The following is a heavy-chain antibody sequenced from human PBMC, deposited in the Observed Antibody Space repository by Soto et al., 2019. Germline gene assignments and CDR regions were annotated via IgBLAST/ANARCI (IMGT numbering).Heavy chain of an antibody. CDR2: IPVGGET. CDR1: GLTLSTYT. Sequence: EVQLVESGGGVVQPGGPLRLSCAASGLTLSTYTRHWVGQPPGSGLKWVSAIPVGGETYQPRSVMGRFTISREVGGNTLYLQMNSLTVGDTAVYFCVREYCAGGRCTVIYHVDAWGKGTTV. J-gene: IGHJ6*03. D-gene: IGHD2-8*02. CDR3: VREYCAGGRCTVIYHVDA. V-gene: IGHV3-13*01.